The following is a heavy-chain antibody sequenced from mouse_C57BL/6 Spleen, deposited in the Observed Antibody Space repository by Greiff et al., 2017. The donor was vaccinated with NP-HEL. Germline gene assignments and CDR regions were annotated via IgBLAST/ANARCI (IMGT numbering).Heavy chain of an antibody. Sequence: QVQLQQPGTELVKPGASVKLSCKASGYTFTSYWMHWVKQRPGQGLEWIGNINPSNGGTNYNEKFKSKATLTVDKSSSTAYMPLSSLRSEDAAVYYCAREEGSSGYEYYYAMGDWGQGTAVTVSS. D-gene: IGHD3-2*02. V-gene: IGHV1-53*01. CDR3: AREEGSSGYEYYYAMGD. J-gene: IGHJ4*01. CDR2: INPSNGGT. CDR1: GYTFTSYW.